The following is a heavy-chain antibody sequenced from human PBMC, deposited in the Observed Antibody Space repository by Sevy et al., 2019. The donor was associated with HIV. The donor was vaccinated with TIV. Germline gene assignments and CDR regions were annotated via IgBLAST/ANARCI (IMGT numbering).Heavy chain of an antibody. CDR2: INEDRSEK. CDR1: GFTFSNYW. D-gene: IGHD6-19*01. Sequence: GGSLRLSCAVSGFTFSNYWMSWVRQAPGKGLEWVANINEDRSEKYYVGSVKGRFTISRDNARNSLYLEMNNLRTEETAVYYCASSVNSGWSGAFVIWGQGTMVTVSS. V-gene: IGHV3-7*01. CDR3: ASSVNSGWSGAFVI. J-gene: IGHJ3*02.